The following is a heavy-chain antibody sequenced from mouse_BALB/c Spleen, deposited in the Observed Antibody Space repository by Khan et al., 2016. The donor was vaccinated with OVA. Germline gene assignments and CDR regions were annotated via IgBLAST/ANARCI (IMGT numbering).Heavy chain of an antibody. V-gene: IGHV1-69*02. Sequence: QVQLQQPGAELVRPGVSVKLSCEASGYTFTSYWMNWVRQRPGQGLEWIGNIYPSTDYTNYNERFKDKATLTVDKSSSTAYMQLSSPTSEDAAVYYWRRYGAVADYWGQGTTLTGSS. CDR3: RRYGAVADY. CDR2: IYPSTDYT. CDR1: GYTFTSYW. D-gene: IGHD1-1*01. J-gene: IGHJ2*01.